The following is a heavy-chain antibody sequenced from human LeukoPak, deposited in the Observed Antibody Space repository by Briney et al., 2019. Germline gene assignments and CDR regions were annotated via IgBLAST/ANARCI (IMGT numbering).Heavy chain of an antibody. CDR2: IYHSGST. V-gene: IGHV4-38-2*02. J-gene: IGHJ4*02. Sequence: PSETLSLTCTVSGYSISSGYYWGWIRQPPGKGLEWIGSIYHSGSTYYNPSLKSRVTISVDTSKNQFSLKLSSVTAADTAVYYCARGDNWNYYDYWGQGTLVTVSS. CDR1: GYSISSGYY. CDR3: ARGDNWNYYDY. D-gene: IGHD1-20*01.